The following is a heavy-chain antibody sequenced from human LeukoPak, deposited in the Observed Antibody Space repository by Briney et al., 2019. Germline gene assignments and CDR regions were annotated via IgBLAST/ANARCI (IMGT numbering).Heavy chain of an antibody. Sequence: PSETLSLTCTVSGGSISSYYWSWIRQPPGKGRVGIGYIYYSGSTNENPLHNSRVTISDESSKTQFFLKLSSSSAADPAVYYWARLGTFDCSSTSCYPRFVYWGEGTLVTVSS. J-gene: IGHJ4*02. CDR2: IYYSGST. V-gene: IGHV4-59*08. D-gene: IGHD2-2*01. CDR1: GGSISSYY. CDR3: ARLGTFDCSSTSCYPRFVY.